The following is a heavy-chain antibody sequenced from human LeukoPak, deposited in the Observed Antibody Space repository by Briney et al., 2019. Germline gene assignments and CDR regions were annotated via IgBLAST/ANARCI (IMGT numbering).Heavy chain of an antibody. J-gene: IGHJ6*03. CDR1: GYTFTSYA. D-gene: IGHD3-9*01. Sequence: GASVKVSCKASGYTFTSYAMNWVRQAPGQGLEWMGGIIPIFGTANYAQKLQGRVTMTTDTSTSTAYMELRSLRSDDTAVYYCARDDILTGRDYYYYMDVWGKGTTVTVSS. CDR2: IIPIFGTA. CDR3: ARDDILTGRDYYYYMDV. V-gene: IGHV1-69*05.